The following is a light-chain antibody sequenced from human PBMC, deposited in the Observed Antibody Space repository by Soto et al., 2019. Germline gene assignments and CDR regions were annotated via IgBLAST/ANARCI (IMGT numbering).Light chain of an antibody. CDR1: SSDVGGYNY. J-gene: IGLJ1*01. Sequence: QSVLTQPASVSGSPGQSITISCTGTSSDVGGYNYVSWYLQHPGKAPKLMIYEVTNRPSGVSHRFSGSKSANTASLTISGLQAEDEADYYCSSYTRSSTYVFGTGTKLTVL. V-gene: IGLV2-14*01. CDR2: EVT. CDR3: SSYTRSSTYV.